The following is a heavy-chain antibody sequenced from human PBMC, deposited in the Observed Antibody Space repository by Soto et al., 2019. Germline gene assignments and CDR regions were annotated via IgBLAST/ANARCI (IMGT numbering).Heavy chain of an antibody. CDR1: GVFISSGSYF. CDR2: AHSIGGT. J-gene: IGHJ4*02. D-gene: IGHD2-21*01. CDR3: AKLKVSATRVTVVHS. Sequence: QLQESGPGLVKPSETLSLTCTVSGVFISSGSYFWGWIRQPPGKGLEWIGSAHSIGGTYYNPSLKSRLTISVDKPKNNFSLRLNSVPAADTAVYYCAKLKVSATRVTVVHSWGPGKLVTVS. V-gene: IGHV4-39*02.